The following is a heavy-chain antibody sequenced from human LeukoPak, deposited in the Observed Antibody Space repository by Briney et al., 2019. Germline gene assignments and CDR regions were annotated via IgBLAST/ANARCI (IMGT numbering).Heavy chain of an antibody. CDR3: ARGLGPMSPSLDY. J-gene: IGHJ4*02. D-gene: IGHD3-22*01. V-gene: IGHV4-34*01. CDR1: GESFSYNY. CDR2: INHSGRV. Sequence: SETLSLTCAVSGESFSYNYWTWVRQPPGKGLEWIGNINHSGRVNYRPSLKSRVTISAGTSMSQFSLKLNAVTAADTAVYYCARGLGPMSPSLDYWGQGSLVTVSS.